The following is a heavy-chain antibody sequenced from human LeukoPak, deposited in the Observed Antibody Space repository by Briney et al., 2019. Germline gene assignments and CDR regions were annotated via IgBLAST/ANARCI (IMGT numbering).Heavy chain of an antibody. CDR3: AGGIFEVVVDAFDI. D-gene: IGHD3-3*01. CDR1: GGSISSYY. J-gene: IGHJ3*02. CDR2: IYYSGST. V-gene: IGHV4-59*01. Sequence: PSETLSLTCTVSGGSISSYYWSWIRQPPGKGLEWIGYIYYSGSTNYNPSLKSRVTISVDTSKNQFSLKLSSVTAADTAVYYCAGGIFEVVVDAFDIWGQGTMVTVSS.